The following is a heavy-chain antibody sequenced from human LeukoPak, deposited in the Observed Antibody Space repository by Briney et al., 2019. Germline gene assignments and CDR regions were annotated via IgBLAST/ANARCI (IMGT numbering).Heavy chain of an antibody. CDR3: AMLSGPRVVAAAHY. CDR2: IYPGDSDT. J-gene: IGHJ4*02. CDR1: GYSFSSSW. V-gene: IGHV5-51*01. D-gene: IGHD2-2*01. Sequence: GESLKISCKGPGYSFSSSWIGWVRQMPGKGLEWMGIIYPGDSDTRYSPSFQGQVTISADKSISTAYLQWSSLKASDTAMYYCAMLSGPRVVAAAHYWGQGTLVTVSS.